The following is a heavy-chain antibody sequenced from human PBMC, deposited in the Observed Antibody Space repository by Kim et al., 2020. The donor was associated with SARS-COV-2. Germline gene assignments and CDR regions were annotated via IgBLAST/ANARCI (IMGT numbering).Heavy chain of an antibody. J-gene: IGHJ4*01. Sequence: GGSLRLSCAASGFTFSSYEMNWVRQAPGKGLEWVSYISSSGSTIYYADSVKGRFTISRDNAKNSLYLHMNSLRAEDTAVYYCARGGGYGDYRLDYWGHGTLVTVSS. CDR2: ISSSGSTI. CDR3: ARGGGYGDYRLDY. V-gene: IGHV3-48*03. CDR1: GFTFSSYE. D-gene: IGHD4-17*01.